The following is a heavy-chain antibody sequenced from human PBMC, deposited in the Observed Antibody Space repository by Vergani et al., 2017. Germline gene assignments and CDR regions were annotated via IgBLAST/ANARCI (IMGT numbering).Heavy chain of an antibody. D-gene: IGHD6-13*01. J-gene: IGHJ4*02. CDR2: IIPILGIA. V-gene: IGHV1-69*08. Sequence: QVQLVQSGAEVKKPGSSVKVSCKASGGTFSSYTISWVRQAPGQGLEWMGRIIPILGIANYAQKFQGRVTITADKSTSTAYMELSSLRSEDTAVYYCAREGRQRLVYFDYWGQGTLVTVSS. CDR3: AREGRQRLVYFDY. CDR1: GGTFSSYT.